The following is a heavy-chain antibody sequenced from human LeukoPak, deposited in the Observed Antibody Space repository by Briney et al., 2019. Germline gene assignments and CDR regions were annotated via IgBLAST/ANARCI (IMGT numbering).Heavy chain of an antibody. J-gene: IGHJ6*03. D-gene: IGHD1-7*01. CDR3: AKDRGTGTTGYYYYMDV. CDR2: ISWNSGSI. V-gene: IGHV3-9*01. Sequence: GRSLRLSCAASGFTFDDYAMHWARQAPGKGLEWVSGISWNSGSIGYADSVKGRFTISRDNAKNSLYLQMNSLRAEDTALYYCAKDRGTGTTGYYYYMDVWGKGTTVTVSS. CDR1: GFTFDDYA.